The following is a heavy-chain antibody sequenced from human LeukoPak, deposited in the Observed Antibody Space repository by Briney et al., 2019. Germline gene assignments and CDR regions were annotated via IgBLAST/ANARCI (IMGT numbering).Heavy chain of an antibody. Sequence: GASVKVSCKASGYPSTNYGINWVRQAPGQGLEWMGWISPYNGKTDYIQTLQGRVTMTTDTSTSTAYMELRSLRSDDTAVYYCARGSAVAGIGYWGQGTLVIVSS. V-gene: IGHV1-18*01. J-gene: IGHJ4*02. CDR1: GYPSTNYG. D-gene: IGHD6-19*01. CDR3: ARGSAVAGIGY. CDR2: ISPYNGKT.